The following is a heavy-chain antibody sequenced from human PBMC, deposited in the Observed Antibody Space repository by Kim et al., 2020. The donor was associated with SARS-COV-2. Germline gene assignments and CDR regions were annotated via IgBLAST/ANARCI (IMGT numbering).Heavy chain of an antibody. J-gene: IGHJ3*02. D-gene: IGHD6-13*01. V-gene: IGHV3-23*01. CDR3: AKGTYSSSWYLLDAFDI. Sequence: VKGRFTISRDNSKNTLYLQMNSLRAEDTAVYYCAKGTYSSSWYLLDAFDIWGQGTMVTVSS.